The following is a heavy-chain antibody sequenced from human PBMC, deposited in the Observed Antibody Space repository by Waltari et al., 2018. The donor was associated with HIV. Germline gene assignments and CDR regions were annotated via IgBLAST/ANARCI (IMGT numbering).Heavy chain of an antibody. J-gene: IGHJ4*02. Sequence: EVQLVESGGGLVKPGGSLSLSCAASGFSFRSYSMNWGRQAPGKGLERVSSISTSRLYIYYADSVKGRFTISRDNAKNSLYLKMNSLRVEDTAVYFCARDPRWTGASDYWGQGTLVTVSS. V-gene: IGHV3-21*01. CDR1: GFSFRSYS. CDR3: ARDPRWTGASDY. CDR2: ISTSRLYI. D-gene: IGHD7-27*01.